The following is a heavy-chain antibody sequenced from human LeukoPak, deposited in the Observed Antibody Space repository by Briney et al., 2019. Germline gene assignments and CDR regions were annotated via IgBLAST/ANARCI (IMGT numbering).Heavy chain of an antibody. CDR2: ISSNGGST. D-gene: IGHD3-9*01. CDR3: AKFDEALTGYFGY. V-gene: IGHV3-64*01. CDR1: GFTFSNYA. Sequence: PGGSLRLSCAASGFTFSNYAMHWAHQAPGKGLEYVSAISSNGGSTYYANSVKGRFTISRDNSKNTLYLQMNSLRAEDTAVYYCAKFDEALTGYFGYWGQGTLVTVSS. J-gene: IGHJ4*02.